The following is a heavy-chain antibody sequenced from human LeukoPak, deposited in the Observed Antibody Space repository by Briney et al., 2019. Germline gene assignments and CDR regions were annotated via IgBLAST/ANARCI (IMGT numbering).Heavy chain of an antibody. D-gene: IGHD3-10*01. J-gene: IGHJ4*02. Sequence: APVKVSCKASGYTFTGYYMHWVRQAPGQGLEWMGWINPNSGGTNYAQNFQGWVTMTRDTSISTAYMELSRLRSDDTAVYCCARGAPYYYGSGTPVSHFDYWGQGTLVTVSS. CDR3: ARGAPYYYGSGTPVSHFDY. CDR2: INPNSGGT. CDR1: GYTFTGYY. V-gene: IGHV1-2*04.